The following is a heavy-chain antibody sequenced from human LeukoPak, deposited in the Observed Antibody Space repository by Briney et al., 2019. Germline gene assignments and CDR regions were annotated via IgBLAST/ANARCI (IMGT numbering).Heavy chain of an antibody. V-gene: IGHV3-23*01. D-gene: IGHD5-12*01. CDR1: GFTFTSYA. CDR3: AKGYDHSYYYYGMDV. J-gene: IGHJ6*02. Sequence: PGGSLRLSCAASGFTFTSYAMSWVRQAPGKGLEWVSAITGSGDTTYYAASVKGRFTISRDNSKNTLYLQMSSLRAEDTAIYYCAKGYDHSYYYYGMDVWGQGTTVTVSS. CDR2: ITGSGDTT.